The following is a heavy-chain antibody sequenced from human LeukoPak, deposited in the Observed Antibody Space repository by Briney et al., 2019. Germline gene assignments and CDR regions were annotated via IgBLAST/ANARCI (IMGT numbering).Heavy chain of an antibody. J-gene: IGHJ5*02. CDR2: FYYTGNT. D-gene: IGHD2-2*01. V-gene: IGHV4-39*02. CDR1: GGSISRRSYY. CDR3: ARDFKCSTSCYEFSENNWFDP. Sequence: SETLSLTCTVSGGSISRRSYYWGWIRQPPGKGLEWIGTFYYTGNTYYNTSLKSRVTISVDTSKNQFSLKLSSVTAADTAVYYCARDFKCSTSCYEFSENNWFDPWGQGTLVTVSS.